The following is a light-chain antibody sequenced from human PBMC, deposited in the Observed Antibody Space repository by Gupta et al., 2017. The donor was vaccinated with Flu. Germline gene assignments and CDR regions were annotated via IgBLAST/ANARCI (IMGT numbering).Light chain of an antibody. CDR1: SSNMGANT. Sequence: RVSMSCSGSSSNMGANTVNWYHQFPGTAPRLLIYSNNKRTSGVPDRFSASKSGTAASLAISGLQAEDEADYYCASWDDILNGWVFGGGTRLTVL. V-gene: IGLV1-44*01. J-gene: IGLJ3*02. CDR3: ASWDDILNGWV. CDR2: SNN.